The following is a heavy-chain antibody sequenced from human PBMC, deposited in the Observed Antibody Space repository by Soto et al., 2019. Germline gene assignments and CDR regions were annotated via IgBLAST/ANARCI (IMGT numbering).Heavy chain of an antibody. Sequence: LRLSCAASGFTFSSCAMSWVRQAPGKGLEWVSGISGSGGGTYYADSVKGRFTISRDNSKNTLYLQMNSLRAEDTAVYYCAKDRSRIYGSGYPLGYFDYWGQGXLVTVYS. CDR2: ISGSGGGT. D-gene: IGHD3-22*01. CDR1: GFTFSSCA. J-gene: IGHJ4*02. CDR3: AKDRSRIYGSGYPLGYFDY. V-gene: IGHV3-23*01.